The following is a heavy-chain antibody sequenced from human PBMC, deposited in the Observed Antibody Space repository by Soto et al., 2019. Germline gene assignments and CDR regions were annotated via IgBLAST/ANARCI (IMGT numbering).Heavy chain of an antibody. CDR1: GGTIRSYA. CDR2: IIPIFGTA. J-gene: IGHJ4*02. V-gene: IGHV1-69*05. CDR3: ARSDYCGGDCYAFLDY. Sequence: QVQLVQSGAEVKKPGSSVRVSCKASGGTIRSYAISWVRQAPGQGLEWIGGIIPIFGTANYAQKFQGRLTISXXEXTXXAYMELSSLRSEDTAVYYCARSDYCGGDCYAFLDYWGQGTLVTVPS. D-gene: IGHD2-21*02.